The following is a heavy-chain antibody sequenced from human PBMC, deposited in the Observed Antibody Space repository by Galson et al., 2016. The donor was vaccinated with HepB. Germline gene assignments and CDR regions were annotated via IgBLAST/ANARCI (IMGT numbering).Heavy chain of an antibody. CDR2: IYHSGST. J-gene: IGHJ4*02. Sequence: LVKPTQTLTLTCTFSGFSLSTSGVGVGWIRQHPGKGLEWIGYIYHSGSTYYNPSLKSRVTISVDTSKNQFSLKLSSVTAADTAVYFCAIDRSSGSGSCGYWGQGTLVTVSS. CDR3: AIDRSSGSGSCGY. D-gene: IGHD3-10*01. CDR1: GFSLSTSGVG. V-gene: IGHV4-31*03.